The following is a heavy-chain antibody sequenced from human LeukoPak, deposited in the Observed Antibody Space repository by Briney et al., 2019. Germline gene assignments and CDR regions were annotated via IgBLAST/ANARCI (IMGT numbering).Heavy chain of an antibody. CDR1: GGSISTYY. V-gene: IGHV4-59*01. Sequence: PSETLSLTCTVSGGSISTYYWSWIRQPPGKGLEWIGYIYYTGSTNYNPSLKSRVTISVDTSRNHFSLKLSSVTAADTAVYYCARYGSGTYRQFDYWGQGTPVTVSS. D-gene: IGHD3-10*01. CDR2: IYYTGST. CDR3: ARYGSGTYRQFDY. J-gene: IGHJ4*02.